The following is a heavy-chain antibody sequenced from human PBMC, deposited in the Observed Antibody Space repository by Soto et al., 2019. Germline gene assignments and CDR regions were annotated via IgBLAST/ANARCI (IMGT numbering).Heavy chain of an antibody. Sequence: GASLKISCKGSGYSFTSCWISWVRQMPGKGLEWMGRIDPSDSYTKYSPSFQGRVTMSVDKSTRTAYLQWSGLKASDTATYYCARHRRTIVATTDPLDIWGQGTKVTVSS. CDR2: IDPSDSYT. CDR3: ARHRRTIVATTDPLDI. CDR1: GYSFTSCW. J-gene: IGHJ3*02. D-gene: IGHD1-26*01. V-gene: IGHV5-10-1*01.